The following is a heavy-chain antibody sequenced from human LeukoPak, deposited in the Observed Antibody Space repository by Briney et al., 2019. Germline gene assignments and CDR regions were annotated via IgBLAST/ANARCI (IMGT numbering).Heavy chain of an antibody. CDR2: IYHSGST. D-gene: IGHD2/OR15-2a*01. CDR1: GSSISSGSY. Sequence: SETLSLTCAVSGSSISSGSYWGWIRQPPGRGLEWIGNIYHSGSTYYNPSLKSRVTLSVDTSKNQFSLRLSSVTAADTAVYYCARRTDVFPYYLDYWGQGTLVTFSS. J-gene: IGHJ4*02. CDR3: ARRTDVFPYYLDY. V-gene: IGHV4-38-2*01.